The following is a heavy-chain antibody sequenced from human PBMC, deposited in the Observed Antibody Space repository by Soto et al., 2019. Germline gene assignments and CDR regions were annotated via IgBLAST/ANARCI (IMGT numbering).Heavy chain of an antibody. CDR3: ASRYNWNDVDYYYYYMDV. D-gene: IGHD1-1*01. CDR1: GGTFSSYT. J-gene: IGHJ6*03. V-gene: IGHV1-69*02. CDR2: IIPILGIA. Sequence: SVKVSCKASGGTFSSYTISWVRQAPGQGLEWMGRIIPILGIANYAQKFQGRVTITADKSTSTAYMELSSLRSEDTAVYYCASRYNWNDVDYYYYYMDVWGKGTTVTVSS.